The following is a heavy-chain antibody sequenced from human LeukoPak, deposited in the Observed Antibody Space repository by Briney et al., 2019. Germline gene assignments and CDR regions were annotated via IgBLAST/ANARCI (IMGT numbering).Heavy chain of an antibody. V-gene: IGHV1-8*01. D-gene: IGHD5-18*01. J-gene: IGHJ6*03. CDR1: GYTFTSHD. CDR3: ARAPADTAMTRYYYYYYYMDV. CDR2: MNPNSGNT. Sequence: ASVKVSCKASGYTFTSHDINWVRQATGQGLEWMGWMNPNSGNTGYAQKFQGKVTMTRNTSISTAYMELSSLRSEDTAVYYCARAPADTAMTRYYYYYYYMDVWGKGTTVTVSS.